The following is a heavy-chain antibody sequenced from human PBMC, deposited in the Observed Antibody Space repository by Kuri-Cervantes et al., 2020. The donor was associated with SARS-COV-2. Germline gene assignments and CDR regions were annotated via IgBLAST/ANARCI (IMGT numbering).Heavy chain of an antibody. D-gene: IGHD6-6*01. J-gene: IGHJ6*02. Sequence: GGSLKISCAASGFTFSSYSMNWVRQAPGKGLEWVSSISSSSSYIYYADSVKGRFTISRDNAENSLYLQMNSLRAEDTAVYYCARGGLGGQLVDGMDVWGQGTTVTVSS. CDR2: ISSSSSYI. CDR1: GFTFSSYS. V-gene: IGHV3-21*01. CDR3: ARGGLGGQLVDGMDV.